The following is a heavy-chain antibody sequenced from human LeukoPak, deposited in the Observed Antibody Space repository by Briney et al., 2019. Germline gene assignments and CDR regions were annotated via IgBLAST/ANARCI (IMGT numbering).Heavy chain of an antibody. CDR2: IYYTGYT. CDR3: ARVRLAYYYYYYMDV. J-gene: IGHJ6*03. Sequence: SETLSLTCTVSGGSISSYYWSWIRQPPGKGLEWIGYIYYTGYTNYNPSLKSRVTISVGTSKKQFSLKLNSVTAADTAVYYCARVRLAYYYYYYMDVWGKGTMVTISS. CDR1: GGSISSYY. V-gene: IGHV4-59*01.